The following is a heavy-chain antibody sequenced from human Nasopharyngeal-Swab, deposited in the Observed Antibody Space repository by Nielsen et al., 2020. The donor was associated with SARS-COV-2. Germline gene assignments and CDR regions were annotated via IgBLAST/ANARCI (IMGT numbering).Heavy chain of an antibody. J-gene: IGHJ4*02. CDR3: ARPSPYGDYSFDY. Sequence: ASVKVSCKASGYTFTTHAMNWVRQAPGQGLEWMRWINTNTGSPRYAQGFTGRFVLSLDTSVSTAYLQIRSLKPEDTAVYFCARPSPYGDYSFDYWGQGTLVTVSS. D-gene: IGHD4-17*01. CDR1: GYTFTTHA. V-gene: IGHV7-4-1*01. CDR2: INTNTGSP.